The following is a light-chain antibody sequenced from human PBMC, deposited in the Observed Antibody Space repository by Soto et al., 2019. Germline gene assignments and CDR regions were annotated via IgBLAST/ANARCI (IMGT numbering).Light chain of an antibody. V-gene: IGKV1-33*01. Sequence: IQMTQSPSSLSASVGDRVTITCQASQDITNYLIWYQQKPGKAPKLLIYDASSLGTGVSSRFSGSGSGTHFTLTISSLQPEDIATYYCQQFASFPCTFGQGTKLEIK. CDR3: QQFASFPCT. CDR2: DAS. J-gene: IGKJ2*02. CDR1: QDITNY.